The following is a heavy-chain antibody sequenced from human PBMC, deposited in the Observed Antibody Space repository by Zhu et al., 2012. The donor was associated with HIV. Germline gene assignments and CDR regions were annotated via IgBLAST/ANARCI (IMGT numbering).Heavy chain of an antibody. CDR3: AKDRITISAFDI. V-gene: IGHV3-23*01. CDR2: ISNNGGST. J-gene: IGHJ3*02. D-gene: IGHD3-3*01. Sequence: EVQLLESGGGLVQPGGSLRLSCAAPGFIFSNFGMNWVRQAPGKGLEWVSGISNNGGSTYNADSVKGRFTISRDNSKNTLYLQMNSLRADDTAVYYCAKDRITISAFDIWGQGTMVTVSS. CDR1: GFIFSNFG.